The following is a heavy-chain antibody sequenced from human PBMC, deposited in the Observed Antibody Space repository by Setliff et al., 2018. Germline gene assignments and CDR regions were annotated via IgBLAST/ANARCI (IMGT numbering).Heavy chain of an antibody. CDR1: GGSISSYY. J-gene: IGHJ4*02. V-gene: IGHV4-59*01. CDR3: ARGLGGYSYATDY. Sequence: PSETLSLTCTVSGGSISSYYWSWIRQPPGKGLEWIGYIYYSGSTNYNPSLKSRVTISVDTSKNQFSLKLSSVTAADTAVYYCARGLGGYSYATDYWGQGTLVTVSS. CDR2: IYYSGST. D-gene: IGHD5-18*01.